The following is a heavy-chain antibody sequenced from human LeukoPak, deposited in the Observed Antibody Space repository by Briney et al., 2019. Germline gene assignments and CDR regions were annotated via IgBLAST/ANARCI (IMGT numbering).Heavy chain of an antibody. J-gene: IGHJ4*02. D-gene: IGHD3-9*01. CDR2: IIPIFGTA. CDR1: GGTFSSYA. V-gene: IGHV1-69*13. Sequence: ASVKVSCKASGGTFSSYAISWVRQAPGQGLEWMGGIIPIFGTANYAQKFQGRVTITADESTSTAYMELSSLRSEDTAVYYCASATRGLLRYFDWPLDYWGQGTLVTVSS. CDR3: ASATRGLLRYFDWPLDY.